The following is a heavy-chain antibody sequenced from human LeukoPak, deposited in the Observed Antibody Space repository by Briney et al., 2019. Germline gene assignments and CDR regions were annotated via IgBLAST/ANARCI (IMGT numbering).Heavy chain of an antibody. J-gene: IGHJ5*02. CDR2: MNPNSGNT. V-gene: IGHV1-8*01. CDR1: GYTFTSYD. D-gene: IGHD3-9*01. Sequence: EASVKVSCKASGYTFTSYDINWVRQATGQGLEWMGWMNPNSGNTGYAQKFQGRVTMTRNTSISTAYMELSSLRSEYTAVYYCARGYDILTGRNWFDPWGQGALVTVSS. CDR3: ARGYDILTGRNWFDP.